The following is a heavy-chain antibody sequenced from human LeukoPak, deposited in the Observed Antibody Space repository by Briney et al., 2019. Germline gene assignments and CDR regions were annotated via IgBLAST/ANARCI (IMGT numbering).Heavy chain of an antibody. CDR1: GYTFTSYY. Sequence: APVKVSCKASGYTFTSYYMHWVRQAPGQGLEWMGIINPSGGSTRYAQNFQGRVTMTRDMSTSTVYMELSSLRSEDTAVYYCARYVIHAFDIWGQGTMVTVSS. D-gene: IGHD2-21*01. V-gene: IGHV1-46*01. CDR3: ARYVIHAFDI. J-gene: IGHJ3*02. CDR2: INPSGGST.